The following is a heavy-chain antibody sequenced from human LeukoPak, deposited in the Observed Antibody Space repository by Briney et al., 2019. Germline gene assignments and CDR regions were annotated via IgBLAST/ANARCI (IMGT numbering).Heavy chain of an antibody. CDR1: GFTFSSYS. CDR3: ARDRSSSWYYYYGMDV. D-gene: IGHD6-13*01. CDR2: ISSSSSTI. J-gene: IGHJ6*02. Sequence: GGSLRLSCAVSGFTFSSYSMNWVRQAPGKGLEWVSYISSSSSTIYYADSVKGRFTISRDNAKNSLYLQMSSLRDEDTAVYYCARDRSSSWYYYYGMDVWGQGTTVTVSS. V-gene: IGHV3-48*02.